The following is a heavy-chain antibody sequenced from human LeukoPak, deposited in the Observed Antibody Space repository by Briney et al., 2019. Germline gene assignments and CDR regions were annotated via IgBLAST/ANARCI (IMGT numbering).Heavy chain of an antibody. J-gene: IGHJ6*02. D-gene: IGHD2-15*01. CDR2: ISGSGGST. CDR3: AKWAAKGLDYYYQGMAV. V-gene: IGHV3-23*01. Sequence: PGGSLRLSCAASGFTFSSYAMSWVRQAPGKGLEWVSAISGSGGSTYYADSVKGRFTISRDNSKNTLYLQMNSLRAEDTAVYYCAKWAAKGLDYYYQGMAVWGQGTTVTVSS. CDR1: GFTFSSYA.